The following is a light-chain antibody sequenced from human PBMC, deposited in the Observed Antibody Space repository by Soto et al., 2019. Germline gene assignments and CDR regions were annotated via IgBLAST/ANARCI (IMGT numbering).Light chain of an antibody. V-gene: IGKV1-5*03. Sequence: DIPLTQSPSTLSAPVGDRVTITCRASQSISSWLAWYQQKPGKAPKFLIYKTSDLESGVPSRFSGSGSGTEFTLTISSLQPDDFATYYCQYYNNYCWTFGQGTKVEIK. CDR1: QSISSW. J-gene: IGKJ1*01. CDR3: QYYNNYCWT. CDR2: KTS.